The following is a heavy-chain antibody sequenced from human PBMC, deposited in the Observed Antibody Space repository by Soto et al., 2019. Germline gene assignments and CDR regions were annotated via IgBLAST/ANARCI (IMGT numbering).Heavy chain of an antibody. CDR1: GFSLSTSGVG. Sequence: QITLKESGPRLVKPTQTLTLTCTFSGFSLSTSGVGVGWIRQPPGKALEWLALIYWNDDKRYSPSLKSRLTITKDTSKNQVVLTMTNVDPVDTATYYCAHRLLTFDYWGQGILVTVSS. D-gene: IGHD3-10*01. J-gene: IGHJ4*02. CDR3: AHRLLTFDY. CDR2: IYWNDDK. V-gene: IGHV2-5*01.